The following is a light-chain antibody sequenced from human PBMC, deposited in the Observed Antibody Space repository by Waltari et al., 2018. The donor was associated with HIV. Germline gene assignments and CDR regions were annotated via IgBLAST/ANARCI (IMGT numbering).Light chain of an antibody. J-gene: IGLJ3*02. CDR1: AGSVSTSYY. CDR3: VLYMGSGIWV. CDR2: STN. Sequence: QPVATQEPSFLLSPGGTVTLTCGLSAGSVSTSYYPSWEQQTPGQAPRTLIYSTNTRSSGVPDRFSGSILGNTAALTITGAQADDESDYYCVLYMGSGIWVFGGGTKLTVL. V-gene: IGLV8-61*01.